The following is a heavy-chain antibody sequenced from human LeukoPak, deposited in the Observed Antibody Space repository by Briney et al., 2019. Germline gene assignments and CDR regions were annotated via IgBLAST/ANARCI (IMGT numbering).Heavy chain of an antibody. CDR2: MYHSGST. J-gene: IGHJ4*02. Sequence: SETLSLTCAVSGYSISRGSYWGWIRQPPGKGLEWIGNMYHSGSTYSNPSLKSRVTVSVDTSKNQFSLRLRSVTAADTAVYYCARLRVIDSSGFYYVDYWGQGTLVTVSS. CDR3: ARLRVIDSSGFYYVDY. CDR1: GYSISRGSY. V-gene: IGHV4-38-2*01. D-gene: IGHD3-22*01.